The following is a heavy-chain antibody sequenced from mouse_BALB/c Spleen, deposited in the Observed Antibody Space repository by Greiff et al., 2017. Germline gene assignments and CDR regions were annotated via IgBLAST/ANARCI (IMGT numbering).Heavy chain of an antibody. CDR3: ARRHYGYYFDY. Sequence: VQLQQSGAELMKPGASVKISCKATGYTFSSYWIEWVKQRPGHGLEWIGEILPGSGSTNYNEKFKGKATFTADTSSNTAYMQLSSLTSEDSAVYYCARRHYGYYFDYWGQGTTLTVSS. CDR1: GYTFSSYW. CDR2: ILPGSGST. V-gene: IGHV1-9*01. D-gene: IGHD1-2*01. J-gene: IGHJ2*01.